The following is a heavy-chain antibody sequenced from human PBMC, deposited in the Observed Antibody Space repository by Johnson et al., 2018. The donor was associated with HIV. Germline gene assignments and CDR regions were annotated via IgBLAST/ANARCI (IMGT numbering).Heavy chain of an antibody. V-gene: IGHV3-30-3*01. CDR2: ISYDGSNK. D-gene: IGHD2-8*01. Sequence: QVQLVESGGGVVQPGRSLTLSCIGSGFTFSTYAMHWVRQAPGKGLEWVAVISYDGSNKYYADSVKGRFTISRDNSKNTLYLQMNSLRAEDTAVYYCARGRPDPEWSDAFDIWGQGTMVTVSS. CDR1: GFTFSTYA. CDR3: ARGRPDPEWSDAFDI. J-gene: IGHJ3*02.